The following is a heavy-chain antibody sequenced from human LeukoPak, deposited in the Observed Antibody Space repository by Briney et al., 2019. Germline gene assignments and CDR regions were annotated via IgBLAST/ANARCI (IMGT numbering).Heavy chain of an antibody. CDR3: ARREATTEYFDF. J-gene: IGHJ4*02. CDR1: GCSFTNYW. Sequence: GESLKISCKGSGCSFTNYWIAWVRQMPGKGLEWMGVIYPGDSDTRYNPSFQGQVTISADRSFGTAYLQWGSLKASDSAMYYCARREATTEYFDFWGQGTLVTVSS. D-gene: IGHD1-7*01. CDR2: IYPGDSDT. V-gene: IGHV5-51*01.